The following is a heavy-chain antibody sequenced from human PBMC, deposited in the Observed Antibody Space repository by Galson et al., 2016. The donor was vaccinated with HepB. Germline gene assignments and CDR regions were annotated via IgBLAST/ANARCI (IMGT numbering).Heavy chain of an antibody. CDR2: IYYSGST. Sequence: SETLSLTCTVSGGSISSSSYYWGWFRQPPGKGLEWIGSIYYSGSTYYNSSLKSRVTISVDTSKNQFSLKLSSVTAADTAVYYCARRSYYDFWSGFWFDYWGQGTLVTVSS. V-gene: IGHV4-39*01. CDR3: ARRSYYDFWSGFWFDY. J-gene: IGHJ4*02. CDR1: GGSISSSSYY. D-gene: IGHD3-3*01.